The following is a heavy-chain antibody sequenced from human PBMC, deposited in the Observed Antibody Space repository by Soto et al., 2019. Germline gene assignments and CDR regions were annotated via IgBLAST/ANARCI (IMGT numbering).Heavy chain of an antibody. D-gene: IGHD6-19*01. CDR3: GKERRGSGWSVCNF. CDR2: ISGNGDSA. CDR1: GFTFRDYA. V-gene: IGHV3-23*01. Sequence: VQLLESGGGLVQPGGSLRFSCAASGFTFRDYAMNWVRLSPGKGLEWVSDISGNGDSARHADSVKGRFTISRDNSRNTLYLQMNSLRVDDTAVYYCGKERRGSGWSVCNFWGQGTLVTVSS. J-gene: IGHJ4*02.